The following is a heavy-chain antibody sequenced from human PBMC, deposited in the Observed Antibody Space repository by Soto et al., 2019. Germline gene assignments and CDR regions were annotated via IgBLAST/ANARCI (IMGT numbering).Heavy chain of an antibody. J-gene: IGHJ6*02. CDR3: ASPYSNSNYYGMDV. Sequence: GGSLRLSCAASGFTFSSYSMNWVRQAPGKGLEWVSYISSSSTTKYYADSVKGRFTISRDNAKNSLYLQMNSLRAEDTAVYYCASPYSNSNYYGMDVWGQGTTVTVSS. V-gene: IGHV3-48*04. CDR2: ISSSSTTK. D-gene: IGHD6-13*01. CDR1: GFTFSSYS.